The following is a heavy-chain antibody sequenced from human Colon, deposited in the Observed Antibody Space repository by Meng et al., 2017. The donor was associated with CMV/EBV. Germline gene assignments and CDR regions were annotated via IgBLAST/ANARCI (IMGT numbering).Heavy chain of an antibody. CDR2: INPSGGST. CDR3: AREHSSSSSGVDY. J-gene: IGHJ4*02. D-gene: IGHD6-6*01. Sequence: CNASEYTFTSYYMHWVRQAPGQGLEWMGIINPSGGSTSYAQKFQGRVTMTRDTSTSTIYMELSSLRSEDTAVYYCAREHSSSSSGVDYWGQGTLVTVSS. V-gene: IGHV1-46*01. CDR1: EYTFTSYY.